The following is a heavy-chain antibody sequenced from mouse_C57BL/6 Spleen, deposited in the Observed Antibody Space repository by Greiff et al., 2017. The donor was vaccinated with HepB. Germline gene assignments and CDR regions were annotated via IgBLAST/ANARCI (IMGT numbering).Heavy chain of an antibody. CDR2: IYPSDSET. CDR1: GYTFTSYW. Sequence: VQLQQPGAELVRPGSSVKLSCKASGYTFTSYWMDWVKQRPGQGLEWIGNIYPSDSETHYNQKFKDKATLTVDKSSSTAYMQLSSLTSEDSAVYYCARLYSKDWYFDVWGTGTTVTVSS. V-gene: IGHV1-61*01. CDR3: ARLYSKDWYFDV. D-gene: IGHD2-5*01. J-gene: IGHJ1*03.